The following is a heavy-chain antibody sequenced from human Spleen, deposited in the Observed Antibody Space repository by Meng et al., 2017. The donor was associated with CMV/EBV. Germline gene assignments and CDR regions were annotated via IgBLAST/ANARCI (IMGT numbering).Heavy chain of an antibody. V-gene: IGHV3-33*06. CDR3: AKGLGVEFDP. Sequence: LSCAASRFTFSSYSMPWVRQAPGKGLEWVALIWYDGSNKYYADSVKGRFTISRDDSKNTLYLQMNSLRAEDTAIYYCAKGLGVEFDPWGQGTLVTVSS. D-gene: IGHD3-3*01. J-gene: IGHJ5*02. CDR2: IWYDGSNK. CDR1: RFTFSSYS.